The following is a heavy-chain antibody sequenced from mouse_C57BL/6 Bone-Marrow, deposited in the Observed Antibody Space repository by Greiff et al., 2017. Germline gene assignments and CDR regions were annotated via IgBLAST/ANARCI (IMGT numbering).Heavy chain of an antibody. V-gene: IGHV1-74*01. Sequence: QVQLQQPGAELVKPGASVKVSCKASGYTFTSYWMHWVKQRPGQGLEWIGRIHPSDSDTNYNQKFKGKATLTVDKSSSTAYMQLSSLTSECSAVYDCAIPYGYGAWFAYWGQGTLVTVSA. D-gene: IGHD2-2*01. CDR2: IHPSDSDT. CDR1: GYTFTSYW. J-gene: IGHJ3*01. CDR3: AIPYGYGAWFAY.